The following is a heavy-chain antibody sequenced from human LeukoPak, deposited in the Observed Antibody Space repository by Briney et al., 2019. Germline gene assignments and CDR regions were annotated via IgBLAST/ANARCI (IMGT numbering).Heavy chain of an antibody. CDR2: INPNSGGT. CDR1: GYTFTGYY. J-gene: IGHJ4*02. V-gene: IGHV1-2*02. CDR3: ERGAFPTLLYFDY. D-gene: IGHD2/OR15-2a*01. Sequence: GASVKVSCKASGYTFTGYYMHWVRQAPGQGLEWMGWINPNSGGTNYAQKFQGRVTMTRDTSISTAYMELSRLRSDDTAVYYCERGAFPTLLYFDYWGQGTLVTVSS.